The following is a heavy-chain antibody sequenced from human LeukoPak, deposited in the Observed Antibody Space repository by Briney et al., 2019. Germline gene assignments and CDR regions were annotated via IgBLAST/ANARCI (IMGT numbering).Heavy chain of an antibody. Sequence: ASVKVSCKASGYTFTSYYMHWVRQAPGQGLEWMGIINPSGGSTSYAQKFQGRVTMTRDMSTSTVYMELSSLRSEDTAVYYCASGAYDSSGYYSRYYYYYMDVWGKGTTVTVSS. V-gene: IGHV1-46*01. D-gene: IGHD3-22*01. CDR3: ASGAYDSSGYYSRYYYYYMDV. J-gene: IGHJ6*03. CDR2: INPSGGST. CDR1: GYTFTSYY.